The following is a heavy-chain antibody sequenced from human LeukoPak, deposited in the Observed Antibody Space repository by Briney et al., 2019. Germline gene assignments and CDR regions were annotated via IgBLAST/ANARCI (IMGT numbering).Heavy chain of an antibody. CDR2: INPSGGST. Sequence: GASVKVSCKASGYTFTGYYMHWVRQAPGQGLEWMGIINPSGGSTSYAQKFQGRVTMTRDMSTSTVYMELSSLRSEDTAVYYCARGLARTSMVTRGGVRFDYWGQGTLVTVSS. CDR3: ARGLARTSMVTRGGVRFDY. V-gene: IGHV1-46*01. D-gene: IGHD5-18*01. J-gene: IGHJ4*02. CDR1: GYTFTGYY.